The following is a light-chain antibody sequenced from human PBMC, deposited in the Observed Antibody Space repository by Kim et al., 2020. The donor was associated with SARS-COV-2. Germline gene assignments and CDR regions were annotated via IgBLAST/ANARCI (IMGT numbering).Light chain of an antibody. Sequence: SPGERATLSCRASQTVTSNYLAWYQQKPGQAPRLLIYGASSRATGISDRFSGSGSGTDFTLTISRLEPEDFAVYYCQQYGSSPATFVQGTKVDIK. CDR1: QTVTSNY. CDR3: QQYGSSPAT. CDR2: GAS. V-gene: IGKV3-20*01. J-gene: IGKJ1*01.